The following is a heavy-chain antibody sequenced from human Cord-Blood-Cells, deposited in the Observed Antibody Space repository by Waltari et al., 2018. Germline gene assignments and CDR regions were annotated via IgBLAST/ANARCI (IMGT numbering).Heavy chain of an antibody. D-gene: IGHD6-19*01. CDR2: IYSGGST. J-gene: IGHJ4*02. CDR1: GFTVSSNY. CDR3: ARGVGSGWYDY. V-gene: IGHV3-53*04. Sequence: EVQLVESGGGLVQPGGSLRLSCAASGFTVSSNYMSWVRQAPGKGLEWVSVIYSGGSTYSADSVKGRSTIARHNSKNTLYLQMNSLRAEDTAVYYCARGVGSGWYDYWGQGTLVTVSS.